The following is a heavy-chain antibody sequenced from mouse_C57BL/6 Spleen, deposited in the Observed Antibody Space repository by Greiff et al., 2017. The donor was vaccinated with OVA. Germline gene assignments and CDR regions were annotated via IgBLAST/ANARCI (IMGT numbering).Heavy chain of an antibody. CDR3: TGLSYHMGV. CDR2: IRLKSDNYAT. Sequence: EVKLMESGGGLVQPGGSMKLSCVASGFTFSNYWMNWVRQSPEKGLEWVAQIRLKSDNYATHYAESVKGRFTISRDDSKSSVYLQMNNLRAEDTGIYYCTGLSYHMGVWGQGTTLTVSS. CDR1: GFTFSNYW. V-gene: IGHV6-3*01. J-gene: IGHJ2*01. D-gene: IGHD1-1*02.